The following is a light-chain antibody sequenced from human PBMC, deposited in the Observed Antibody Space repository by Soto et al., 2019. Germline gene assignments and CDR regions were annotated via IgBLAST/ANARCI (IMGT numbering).Light chain of an antibody. CDR2: QDS. CDR1: KLGDKY. CDR3: QAWDSSTRVV. V-gene: IGLV3-1*01. J-gene: IGLJ2*01. Sequence: SYELTQPPAVSVSPGQTASITCSGDKLGDKYACWYQQKPGQSPVLVIYQDSKRPSGITERFSGSNTGNTATLTISGTQAMDEADYYCQAWDSSTRVVFGGGTKLTFL.